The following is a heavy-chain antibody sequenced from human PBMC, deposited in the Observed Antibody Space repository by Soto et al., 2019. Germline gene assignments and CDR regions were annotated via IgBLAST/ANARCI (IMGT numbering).Heavy chain of an antibody. CDR2: IYYSGST. CDR3: AREHYYGSGINWFDP. V-gene: IGHV4-39*02. Sequence: SETLSLTCTVSGGSISSYYWGWIRQPPGKGLEWIGSIYYSGSTYYNPSLKSRVTISVDTSKNQFSLKLSSVTAADTAVYYCAREHYYGSGINWFDPWGQGTLVTVSS. CDR1: GGSISSYY. D-gene: IGHD3-10*01. J-gene: IGHJ5*02.